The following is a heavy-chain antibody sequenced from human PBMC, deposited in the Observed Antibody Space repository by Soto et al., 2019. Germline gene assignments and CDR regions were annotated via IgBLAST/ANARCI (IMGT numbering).Heavy chain of an antibody. CDR1: GGTFSSYA. V-gene: IGHV1-69*13. Sequence: GALVKVSCKASGGTFSSYAIRWVRQAPGQGLEWMGVIIPIFGTANYAQKFQGRVMITADESTSTAYMELRSLTSEDTAVYYCAREPWDDRSGYHDYWGRGTLVTVSS. J-gene: IGHJ4*02. D-gene: IGHD3-22*01. CDR3: AREPWDDRSGYHDY. CDR2: IIPIFGTA.